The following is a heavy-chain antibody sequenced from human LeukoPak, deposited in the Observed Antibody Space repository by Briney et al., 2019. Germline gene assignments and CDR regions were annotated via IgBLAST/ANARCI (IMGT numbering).Heavy chain of an antibody. CDR1: GFTFSSYW. V-gene: IGHV3-74*01. J-gene: IGHJ4*02. CDR3: ARESRYGDYDY. CDR2: INSDGSST. D-gene: IGHD4-17*01. Sequence: GGSLRLSCAASGFTFSSYWMHWVRQAPGKGLVWVSRINSDGSSTSYADSVKGRFTISRDNAKNTLYLQMNSLRAEDTAVYYCARESRYGDYDYWGQGTLVTVSS.